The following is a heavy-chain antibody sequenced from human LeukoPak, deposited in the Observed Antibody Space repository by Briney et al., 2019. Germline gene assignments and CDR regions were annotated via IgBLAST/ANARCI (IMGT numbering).Heavy chain of an antibody. J-gene: IGHJ4*02. V-gene: IGHV3-11*06. CDR2: ISSSSSYT. CDR1: GFTFSDYY. CDR3: ARDKVGSGNDNFDY. Sequence: PGGSLRLSCAASGFTFSDYYMSWIRQAPGKGLEWVSYISSSSSYTNYADSVKRRFTISRDNAKNSLYLQMNSLRAEDTAVYYCARDKVGSGNDNFDYWGQGTLVTASS. D-gene: IGHD5-12*01.